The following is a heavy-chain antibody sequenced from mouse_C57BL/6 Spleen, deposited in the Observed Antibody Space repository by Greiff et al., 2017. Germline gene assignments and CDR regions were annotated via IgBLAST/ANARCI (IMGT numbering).Heavy chain of an antibody. CDR3: ARAHLLRKKDY. Sequence: VQLQQPGAELVMPGASVKLSCKASGYTFTSYWMHWVKQRPGQGLEWIGEIDPSDSYTNYNQKFKGKSTLTVDKSSSPAYMQRSSLTSEDSAIYYCARAHLLRKKDYWGQGTTLTVSS. J-gene: IGHJ2*01. CDR1: GYTFTSYW. V-gene: IGHV1-69*01. CDR2: IDPSDSYT. D-gene: IGHD2-12*01.